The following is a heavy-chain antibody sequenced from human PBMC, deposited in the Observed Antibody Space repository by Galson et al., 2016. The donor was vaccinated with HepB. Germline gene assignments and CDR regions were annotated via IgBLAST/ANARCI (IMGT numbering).Heavy chain of an antibody. Sequence: TLSLTCTVSGGSISSGDYYWSWIRQHPGKGLEWIGYIYYNGNSYYNPSLKSRVTISVDTSKNQISLKVSSVTAADTAGYYCARARRDHIWGSYPPPYFFDYGCQGTLVAVSS. J-gene: IGHJ4*02. D-gene: IGHD3-16*02. CDR2: IYYNGNS. CDR1: GGSISSGDYY. V-gene: IGHV4-31*03. CDR3: ARARRDHIWGSYPPPYFFDY.